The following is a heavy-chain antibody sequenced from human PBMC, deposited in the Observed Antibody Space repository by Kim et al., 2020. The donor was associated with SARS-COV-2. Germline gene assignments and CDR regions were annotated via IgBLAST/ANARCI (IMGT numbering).Heavy chain of an antibody. D-gene: IGHD6-19*01. CDR3: ARDPRLVLVWSFGWFDP. CDR2: ISYDGSNK. Sequence: GGSLRLSCAASGFTFSSYAMHWVRQAPGKGLEWVAAISYDGSNKYYADSVKGRFTISRDNSKNTLYLQMNSLRAEDTAVYYCARDPRLVLVWSFGWFDPWGQGTLVTVSS. J-gene: IGHJ5*02. CDR1: GFTFSSYA. V-gene: IGHV3-30*04.